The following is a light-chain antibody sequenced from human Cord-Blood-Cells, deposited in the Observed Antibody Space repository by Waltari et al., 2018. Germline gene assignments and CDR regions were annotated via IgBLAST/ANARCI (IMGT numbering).Light chain of an antibody. J-gene: IGLJ2*01. CDR3: CSYAGSSNVV. Sequence: QSALTQPASVSGSHGQSITISCTGTSSDVGSYNLVSWYQQHPGKAPKLMIYEGSKRPSGVSNRFSGSKSGNTASLTISGLQAEDEADYYCCSYAGSSNVVFGGGTKLTVL. CDR2: EGS. V-gene: IGLV2-23*01. CDR1: SSDVGSYNL.